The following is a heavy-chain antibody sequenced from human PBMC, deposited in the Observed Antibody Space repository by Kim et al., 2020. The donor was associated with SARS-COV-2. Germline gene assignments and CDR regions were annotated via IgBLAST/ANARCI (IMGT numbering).Heavy chain of an antibody. V-gene: IGHV3-7*01. CDR2: K. D-gene: IGHD1-26*01. CDR3: AGDNYYAVDY. Sequence: KYVEGSVKSRFTTSRDNAKYALYLQLNSLRAEDTAVYYCAGDNYYAVDYWGQGTLVTVSS. J-gene: IGHJ4*02.